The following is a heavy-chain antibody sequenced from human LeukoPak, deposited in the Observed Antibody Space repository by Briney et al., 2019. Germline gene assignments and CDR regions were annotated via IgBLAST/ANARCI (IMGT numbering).Heavy chain of an antibody. CDR2: ISGSGDST. V-gene: IGHV3-23*01. J-gene: IGHJ3*02. D-gene: IGHD4-17*01. CDR1: GFTFSSYG. Sequence: GGSLRLSCAASGFTFSSYGMSWVRQAPGKGLEWGSVISGSGDSTYYADSVKGRSTISRDKSKNTLYLQMNSLRAEDTAVYYCAKDLTYGDYAGGDGFDIWGQGTMVTVSS. CDR3: AKDLTYGDYAGGDGFDI.